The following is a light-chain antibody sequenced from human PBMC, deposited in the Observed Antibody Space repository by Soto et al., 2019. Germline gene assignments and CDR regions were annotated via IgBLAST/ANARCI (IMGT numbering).Light chain of an antibody. CDR2: GAS. V-gene: IGKV3-20*01. CDR1: QSVSSDY. CDR3: QQYGNSPPYT. J-gene: IGKJ2*01. Sequence: EIVLTQSPGTLPLSQGERATLSCRASQSVSSDYLAWYQQKPGQAPRLLIYGASIRATGIPDRFSGSGSGTDFTLNISRLEPEDFAVYYCQQYGNSPPYTFGQGTKLEIK.